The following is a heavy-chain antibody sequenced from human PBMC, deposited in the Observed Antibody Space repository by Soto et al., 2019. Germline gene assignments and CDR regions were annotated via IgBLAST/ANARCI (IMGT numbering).Heavy chain of an antibody. Sequence: QLQLQESGPGLVKPSETLSLTCTVSGDSISSSSYYWGWIRQPPGKGLEWIGSIYYSGSTYYNPSLKSRVTISADTSKNQFSLKLSSVTAADTAVYYCARQEGCSGGSCYARFDYWGQGTLVTVSS. CDR2: IYYSGST. J-gene: IGHJ4*02. CDR1: GDSISSSSYY. V-gene: IGHV4-39*01. CDR3: ARQEGCSGGSCYARFDY. D-gene: IGHD2-15*01.